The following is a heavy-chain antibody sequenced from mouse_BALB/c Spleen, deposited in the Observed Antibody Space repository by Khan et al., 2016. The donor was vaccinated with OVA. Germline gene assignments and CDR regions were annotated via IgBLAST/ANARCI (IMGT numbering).Heavy chain of an antibody. V-gene: IGHV3-2*02. CDR2: ISYSGST. J-gene: IGHJ4*01. CDR1: GYSITSDYA. D-gene: IGHD2-2*01. Sequence: VQLLQSGPGLVKPSQSLYLTCTVTGYSITSDYAWNWIRQFPGNKLEWMGYISYSGSTSYNPYLKSRISITRDTSKNPFFLQLNSVTSEDTATYYWARDGLRRSRTGHDAMDYCGQRASVTIAS. CDR3: ARDGLRRSRTGHDAMDY.